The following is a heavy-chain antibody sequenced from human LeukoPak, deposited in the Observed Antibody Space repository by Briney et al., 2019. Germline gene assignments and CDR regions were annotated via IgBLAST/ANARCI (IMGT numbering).Heavy chain of an antibody. J-gene: IGHJ4*02. CDR2: IWYDGSNK. V-gene: IGHV3-33*01. CDR1: GFTFSSYG. D-gene: IGHD3-10*01. CDR3: ARGYYGSGSYYPDY. Sequence: GGSLRLSCAASGFTFSSYGMHWVRQAPGKGLEWVAVIWYDGSNKYYADSVKGRFTISRDNSKNTLYLQMNSLRAEDTAVYYCARGYYGSGSYYPDYWGQGTLVTVSS.